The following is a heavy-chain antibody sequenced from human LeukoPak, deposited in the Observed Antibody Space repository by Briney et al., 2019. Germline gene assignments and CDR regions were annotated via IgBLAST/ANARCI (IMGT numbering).Heavy chain of an antibody. CDR3: ARQGEYSYGFDY. CDR2: IYYSGST. Sequence: SETLSLTCTVSGGSISSYSWSWIRQPPGKGLEWIGYIYYSGSTNYNPSLKSRVTISVDTSKNQFSLKLSSVTAADTAVYYCARQGEYSYGFDYWGQGTLVTVSS. CDR1: GGSISSYS. D-gene: IGHD5-18*01. V-gene: IGHV4-59*08. J-gene: IGHJ4*02.